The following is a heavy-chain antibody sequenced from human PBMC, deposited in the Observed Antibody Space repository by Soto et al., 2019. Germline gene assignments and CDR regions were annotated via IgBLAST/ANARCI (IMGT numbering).Heavy chain of an antibody. D-gene: IGHD3-10*01. Sequence: GGSLRLSCAASGFTFSSYAMHWVRQAPGKGLEWVAVISYDGSNKYYADSVKGRFTISRDNSKNTLYLQMNSLRAEDTAVYYCARAPYYYGSGSYPIYYYYYGMDVWGQGTTVTVSS. J-gene: IGHJ6*02. CDR2: ISYDGSNK. V-gene: IGHV3-30*01. CDR1: GFTFSSYA. CDR3: ARAPYYYGSGSYPIYYYYYGMDV.